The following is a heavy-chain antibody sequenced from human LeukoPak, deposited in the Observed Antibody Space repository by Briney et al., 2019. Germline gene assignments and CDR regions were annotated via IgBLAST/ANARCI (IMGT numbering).Heavy chain of an antibody. D-gene: IGHD1-1*01. CDR3: ARVGGQYNWNDAWFDP. J-gene: IGHJ5*02. V-gene: IGHV1-2*02. CDR2: INPNSGGT. CDR1: GYTFTGYY. Sequence: ASVKVSCKASGYTFTGYYIHWVRQAPGQGLEWMGWINPNSGGTNYAQKFQGRVTMTRDTSISTAYMELSRLRSDDTAVYYCARVGGQYNWNDAWFDPWGQGTLVTVSS.